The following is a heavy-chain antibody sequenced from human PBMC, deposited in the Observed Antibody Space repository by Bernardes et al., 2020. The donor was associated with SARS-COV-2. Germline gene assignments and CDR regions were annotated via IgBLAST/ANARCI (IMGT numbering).Heavy chain of an antibody. D-gene: IGHD3-9*01. V-gene: IGHV4-59*01. Sequence: SETLSLTCTVPGGSISGYYWSWLRQPPGKGLECIGYIFYTGSTNYNPSLKSRVTISVDTSKNQFSLNLSSVTAADTAVYYCAREPEMSTIDYWGQGTLVTVSS. J-gene: IGHJ4*02. CDR3: AREPEMSTIDY. CDR2: IFYTGST. CDR1: GGSISGYY.